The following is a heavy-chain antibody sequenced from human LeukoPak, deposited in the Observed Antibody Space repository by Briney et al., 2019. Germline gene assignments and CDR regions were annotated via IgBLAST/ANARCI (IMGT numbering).Heavy chain of an antibody. J-gene: IGHJ6*02. Sequence: GGTLTLSCAASGFTFSSYEMIWLRQAPGKGLVGVSYIASGGSANRFYSESVKGRFTISRDNAKNSLYLHMNSLRAEDTGVYYCARIGTTTRGPAGLDVWGQGTTVTVSS. CDR3: ARIGTTTRGPAGLDV. V-gene: IGHV3-48*03. D-gene: IGHD2/OR15-2a*01. CDR2: IASGGSANR. CDR1: GFTFSSYE.